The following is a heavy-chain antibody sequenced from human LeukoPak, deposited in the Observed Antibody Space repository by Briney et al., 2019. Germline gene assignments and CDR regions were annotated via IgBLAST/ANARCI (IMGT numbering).Heavy chain of an antibody. V-gene: IGHV3-7*01. Sequence: GGSLRLSCEASGFSMSVYWMSWVRQAPGKGREWVGNIKQDGSERNYVDSVKGRFTISRDNAKKSLYLQINSLRAEDTAVYYCARDWGAYYHFFDYWGQGTLVTVSS. J-gene: IGHJ4*02. D-gene: IGHD3-22*01. CDR3: ARDWGAYYHFFDY. CDR2: IKQDGSER. CDR1: GFSMSVYW.